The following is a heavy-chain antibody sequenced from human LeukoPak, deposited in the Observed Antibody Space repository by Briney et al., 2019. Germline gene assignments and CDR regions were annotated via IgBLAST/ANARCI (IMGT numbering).Heavy chain of an antibody. CDR1: GLTFSIHW. CDR2: INQDGSDK. CDR3: ARAPGYGAAYYFDY. V-gene: IGHV3-7*01. D-gene: IGHD1-1*01. Sequence: GGSLRLSCAASGLTFSIHWMNWVRQAPGKGLECVANINQDGSDKYYVDSVKGRFTISRDNTKNSLYLQMNSLRAEDTAVYYCARAPGYGAAYYFDYWGQGTLVTVSS. J-gene: IGHJ4*02.